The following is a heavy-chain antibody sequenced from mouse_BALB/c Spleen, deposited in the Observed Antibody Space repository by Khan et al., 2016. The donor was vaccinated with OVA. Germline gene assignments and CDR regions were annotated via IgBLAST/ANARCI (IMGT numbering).Heavy chain of an antibody. CDR2: INYSGST. CDR1: GYSLTSNYA. Sequence: EVQLQESGPGLVKPSQSLSLTCTVTGYSLTSNYAWNWIRQFPGNKLEWMGYINYSGSTSYTPSLKSRIYITRDTSKNQFFLQLNSVTTEDTATYFCARGRAYWGQGTLVTVSA. CDR3: ARGRAY. V-gene: IGHV3-2*02. J-gene: IGHJ3*01.